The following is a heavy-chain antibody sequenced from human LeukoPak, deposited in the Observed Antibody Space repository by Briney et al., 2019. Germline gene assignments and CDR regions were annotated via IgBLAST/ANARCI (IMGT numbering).Heavy chain of an antibody. CDR1: GYTFTSYG. CDR3: ARARRELLPLDY. CDR2: ISAYNGNT. J-gene: IGHJ4*02. D-gene: IGHD1-26*01. Sequence: ASVKVSCKASGYTFTSYGISWVRQAPGQGLEWMGWISAYNGNTNYTQKLQGRVTMTTDTSTSTAYMELRSLRSDDTAVYYCARARRELLPLDYWGQGTLVTVSS. V-gene: IGHV1-18*01.